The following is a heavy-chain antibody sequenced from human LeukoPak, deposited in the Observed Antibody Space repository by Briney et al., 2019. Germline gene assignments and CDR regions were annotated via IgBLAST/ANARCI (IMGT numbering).Heavy chain of an antibody. CDR3: ARDGEYYDFWSGYSVDY. V-gene: IGHV3-7*01. CDR1: GFTFSSYW. J-gene: IGHJ4*02. CDR2: IKQDGSEK. Sequence: GGSLRLSCAASGFTFSSYWMSWVRQAPGKGLEWVANIKQDGSEKYYVDSVKGRFTISRDNAKNSLYLQMNSLRAEDTAVYYCARDGEYYDFWSGYSVDYWGQGTLVTVS. D-gene: IGHD3-3*01.